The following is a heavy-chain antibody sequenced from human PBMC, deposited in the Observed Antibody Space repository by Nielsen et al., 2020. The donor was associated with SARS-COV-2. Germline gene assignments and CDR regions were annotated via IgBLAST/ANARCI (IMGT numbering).Heavy chain of an antibody. V-gene: IGHV4-59*01. D-gene: IGHD3-3*01. CDR3: AGGYDFWSGYPYFDY. J-gene: IGHJ4*02. CDR2: IYYSGST. CDR1: GGSISSYY. Sequence: SETLSLTCTVSGGSISSYYWSWIRQPPGKGLEWIGYIYYSGSTNYNPSLKSRVTISVDTSKNQFSLKLSSVTAADTAVYYCAGGYDFWSGYPYFDYWGQGTLVIVSS.